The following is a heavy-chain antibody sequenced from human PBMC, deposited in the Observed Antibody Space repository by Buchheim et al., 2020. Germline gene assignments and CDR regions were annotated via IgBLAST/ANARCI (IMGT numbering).Heavy chain of an antibody. CDR2: ISGSGGST. D-gene: IGHD3-3*01. J-gene: IGHJ6*02. V-gene: IGHV3-23*01. CDR1: GITFSSYA. Sequence: EVQLLESGGGLAQPGGSLRLSCEASGITFSSYAMSWVRQAPGKGLEWVSTISGSGGSTYYADSVKGRFTIPRDNSKNTLYVQMNSLRVEDTAVYYCAKDRGSFYDFWNVWGQGTT. CDR3: AKDRGSFYDFWNV.